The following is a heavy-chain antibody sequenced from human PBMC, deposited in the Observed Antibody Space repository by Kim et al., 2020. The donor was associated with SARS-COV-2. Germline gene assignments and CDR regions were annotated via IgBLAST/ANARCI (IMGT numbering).Heavy chain of an antibody. J-gene: IGHJ6*03. D-gene: IGHD4-17*01. V-gene: IGHV4-61*01. CDR3: ARGGPSYGEEYYYYYYMDV. CDR1: GGSVSSGSYY. CDR2: IYYSGST. Sequence: SETLSLTCTVSGGSVSSGSYYWSWIRQPPGKGLEWIGYIYYSGSTNYNPSLKSRVTISVDTSKNQFSLKLSSVTAADTAVYYCARGGPSYGEEYYYYYYMDVWGKGTTVTVSS.